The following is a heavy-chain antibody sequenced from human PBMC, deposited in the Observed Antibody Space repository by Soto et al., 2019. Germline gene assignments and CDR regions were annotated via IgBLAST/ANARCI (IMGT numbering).Heavy chain of an antibody. V-gene: IGHV3-13*05. CDR2: IATAGDP. J-gene: IGHJ4*02. CDR3: ARDGRELAEQEFVVVTAAGEGFCSDY. D-gene: IGHD2-2*01. CDR1: RFTFRSYD. Sequence: EVQLVDSGGGLVQPGGSLRLSCAASRFTFRSYDMHWVRQASGKGLEWVSGIATAGDPYYPDSLKGRFTISRENAKNSLCLQVKSLRAGDTAVHDCARDGRELAEQEFVVVTAAGEGFCSDYWGQGTLVTVSS.